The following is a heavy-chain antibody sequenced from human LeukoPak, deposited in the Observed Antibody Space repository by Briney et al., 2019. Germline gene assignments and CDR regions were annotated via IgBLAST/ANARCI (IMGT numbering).Heavy chain of an antibody. J-gene: IGHJ4*02. V-gene: IGHV4-38-2*02. CDR2: IYHSGST. Sequence: SGTLSLTCTVSGYSISSGYYWGWIRQPPGKGLEWIGSIYHSGSTYYNPSLKSRVTISVDTSKNQFSLKLSSVTAADTAVYYCASLSRLRILEWLSRYYFDYWGQGTLVTVSS. CDR1: GYSISSGYY. CDR3: ASLSRLRILEWLSRYYFDY. D-gene: IGHD3-3*01.